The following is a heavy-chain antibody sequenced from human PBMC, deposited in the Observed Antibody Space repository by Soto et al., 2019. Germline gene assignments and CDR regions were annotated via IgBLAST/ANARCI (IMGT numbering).Heavy chain of an antibody. Sequence: ASVKVSCKASGYTFTSYYMNWVRQAPGQGLEWMGIINPSGGSTSYAQKFQGRVTMTRDTSTSTAYMELSSLRSEDTAVYYCARDVDCSGGSCYSAGLDYWGQGTLVTVSS. J-gene: IGHJ4*02. CDR3: ARDVDCSGGSCYSAGLDY. V-gene: IGHV1-46*01. CDR2: INPSGGST. CDR1: GYTFTSYY. D-gene: IGHD2-15*01.